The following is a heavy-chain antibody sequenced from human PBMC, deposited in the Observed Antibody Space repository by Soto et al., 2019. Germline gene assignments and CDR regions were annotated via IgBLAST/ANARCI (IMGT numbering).Heavy chain of an antibody. CDR3: AGVITGPTSYYYGMDV. D-gene: IGHD3-22*01. CDR1: GGSISSGGYY. J-gene: IGHJ6*02. V-gene: IGHV4-31*03. CDR2: IYYSGST. Sequence: QVQLQESGPGLVKPSQTLSLTCTVSGGSISSGGYYWSWIRQHPGKGLEWIGYIYYSGSTYYNPSPKSRVTISVDTSKNQFSLKLSSVTAADTAVYYCAGVITGPTSYYYGMDVWGQGTTVTVSS.